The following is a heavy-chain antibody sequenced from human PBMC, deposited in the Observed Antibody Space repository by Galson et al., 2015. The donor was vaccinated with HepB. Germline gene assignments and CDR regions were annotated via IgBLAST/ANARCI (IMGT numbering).Heavy chain of an antibody. J-gene: IGHJ4*02. CDR1: GLTFSLSA. D-gene: IGHD2-21*01. V-gene: IGHV3-23*01. Sequence: SLRLSCAVSGLTFSLSAMTWVRQAPGKGLEWVSSISNSGDNTYYTDSVKGRFTISRDNSKNTLYLQMDSLGAEDTAVYFCAKTSLLWSGDIGYSDFWGQGTLVTVSS. CDR2: ISNSGDNT. CDR3: AKTSLLWSGDIGYSDF.